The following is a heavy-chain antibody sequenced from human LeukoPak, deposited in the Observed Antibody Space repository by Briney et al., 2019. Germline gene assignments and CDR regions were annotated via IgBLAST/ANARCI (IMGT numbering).Heavy chain of an antibody. CDR3: ARQPVDTAMVIDY. V-gene: IGHV4-59*08. CDR1: GGSISSYY. CDR2: IYYSGST. D-gene: IGHD5-18*01. Sequence: KPSETLSLTCTVSGGSISSYYWSWIRQPPGKGLEWIGYIYYSGSTNYNPSLKSRVTISVDTSKNQFSLKLSSVTAADTAVYYCARQPVDTAMVIDYWGQGTLVTASS. J-gene: IGHJ4*02.